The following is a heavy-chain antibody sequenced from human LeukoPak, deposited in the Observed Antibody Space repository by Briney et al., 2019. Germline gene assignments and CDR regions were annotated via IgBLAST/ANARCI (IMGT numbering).Heavy chain of an antibody. V-gene: IGHV3-30*18. D-gene: IGHD6-6*01. CDR3: AKDVTSSHYYYYMDV. CDR1: GFIFSNYG. Sequence: GGSLRLSCGASGFIFSNYGIHWVRQAPGKGLEWVAVISHDGNDKYYADSVKGRFTISRDNSKNTVYLQMNSPRVEDTAVYYCAKDVTSSHYYYYMDVWGKGTMVTVSS. CDR2: ISHDGNDK. J-gene: IGHJ6*03.